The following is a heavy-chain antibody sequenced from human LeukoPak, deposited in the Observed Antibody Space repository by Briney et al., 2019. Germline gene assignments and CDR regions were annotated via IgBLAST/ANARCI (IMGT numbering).Heavy chain of an antibody. J-gene: IGHJ4*02. Sequence: PSETLSLTCAVYGGSFSGYDWSWIRQPPGKGLEWIGEITPTGGAKYSPPLKSRVTISVDTSKNQFSLRLRSVTAADTAMYYCARIALGGHIVAKDYWGQGTLVSVSS. CDR2: ITPTGGA. V-gene: IGHV4-34*01. D-gene: IGHD3-16*02. CDR1: GGSFSGYD. CDR3: ARIALGGHIVAKDY.